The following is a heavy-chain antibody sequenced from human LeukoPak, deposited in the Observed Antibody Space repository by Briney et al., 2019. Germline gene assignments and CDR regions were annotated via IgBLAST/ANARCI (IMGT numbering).Heavy chain of an antibody. D-gene: IGHD3-22*01. J-gene: IGHJ4*02. CDR3: AKEYYDSSGCLDY. V-gene: IGHV3-33*06. CDR2: IWYDGSNK. CDR1: GFTFSSYG. Sequence: PGGSLRLSCAASGFTFSSYGMHWVRQAPGKGLEWVAVIWYDGSNKYYADSVKGRFTISRDNSKNTLYLQMSSLRAEDTAVYYCAKEYYDSSGCLDYWGQGTLVTVSS.